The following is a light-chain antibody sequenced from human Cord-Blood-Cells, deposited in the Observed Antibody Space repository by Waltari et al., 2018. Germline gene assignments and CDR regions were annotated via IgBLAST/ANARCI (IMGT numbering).Light chain of an antibody. J-gene: IGLJ3*02. V-gene: IGLV2-23*01. Sequence: QSSLTPPASVSGSPGQSIPLPFPGNRRDVWSFNLFPWYQQHPGKAPKLRIYEGSKRPSGVSNRFSGSKSGNTASLTISGLQAEDEADYYCCSYAGSSTWVFGGGTKLTVL. CDR1: RRDVWSFNL. CDR3: CSYAGSSTWV. CDR2: EGS.